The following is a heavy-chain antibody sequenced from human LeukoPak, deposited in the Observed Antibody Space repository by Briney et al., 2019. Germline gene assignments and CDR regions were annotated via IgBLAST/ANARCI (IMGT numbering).Heavy chain of an antibody. V-gene: IGHV3-30*02. J-gene: IGHJ4*02. CDR1: GFTFSSYG. CDR3: AKDIEAEWLVPGFDY. CDR2: IRYDGSNK. D-gene: IGHD6-19*01. Sequence: GGSLRLSCAASGFTFSSYGMHWVRQAPGKGLEWVAFIRYDGSNKYYADSVKGRFTISRDNSKNTLYLQMNSLRAEDTAVYYCAKDIEAEWLVPGFDYWGQGTLVTVSS.